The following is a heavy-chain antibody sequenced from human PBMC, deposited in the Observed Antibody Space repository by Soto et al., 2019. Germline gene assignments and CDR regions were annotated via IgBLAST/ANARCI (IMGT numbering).Heavy chain of an antibody. CDR2: INHSGST. CDR1: GGSFSGYY. Sequence: NPSETLSLTCAVYGGSFSGYYWSWIRQPPGKGLEWIGEINHSGSTNYNPSLKSRVTISVDTSKNQFSLKLSSVTAADTAVYYCAREHTYYDILTGYSNFDYWGQGTLVTVSS. D-gene: IGHD3-9*01. CDR3: AREHTYYDILTGYSNFDY. J-gene: IGHJ4*02. V-gene: IGHV4-34*01.